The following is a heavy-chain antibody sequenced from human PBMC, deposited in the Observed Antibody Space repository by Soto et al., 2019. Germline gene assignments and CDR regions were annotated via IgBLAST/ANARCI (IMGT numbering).Heavy chain of an antibody. CDR2: INHSGST. J-gene: IGHJ5*02. Sequence: KTSETLSLTCAVYGGSFSGYYWSWIRRPPGKGLEWIGEINHSGSTNYNPSLKSRVTISVDTSKNQFSLKLSSVTAADTAVYYCARGHLNGSFTGSMIVVNWFDPWGQGTLVTVSS. CDR1: GGSFSGYY. D-gene: IGHD3-22*01. V-gene: IGHV4-34*01. CDR3: ARGHLNGSFTGSMIVVNWFDP.